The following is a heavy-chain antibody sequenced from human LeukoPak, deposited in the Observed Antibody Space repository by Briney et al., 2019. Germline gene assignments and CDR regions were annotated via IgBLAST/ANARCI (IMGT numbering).Heavy chain of an antibody. V-gene: IGHV1-2*02. J-gene: IGHJ4*02. Sequence: ASVKVSCKASGYTFTGYYMHWVRQAPGQGLERMGWINPNSGGTNYAQKFQGRVTMTRDTSISTAYMELSRLRSDDTAVYYCARAGGKYDSRTVGYWGQGTLVTVSS. CDR1: GYTFTGYY. CDR3: ARAGGKYDSRTVGY. D-gene: IGHD3-22*01. CDR2: INPNSGGT.